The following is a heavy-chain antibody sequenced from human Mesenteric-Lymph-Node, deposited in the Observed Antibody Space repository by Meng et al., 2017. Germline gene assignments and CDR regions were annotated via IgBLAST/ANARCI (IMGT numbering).Heavy chain of an antibody. Sequence: GESLKISCAASGFTFSSYSMNWVRQAPGKGLEWVSSISSSSYIYYADSVKGRFTISRDNAKNSLYLQMNSLRAEDTAVYYCARGGEGWGGYFDYWGQGTLVTVSS. CDR2: ISSSSYI. J-gene: IGHJ4*02. V-gene: IGHV3-21*01. D-gene: IGHD3-16*01. CDR3: ARGGEGWGGYFDY. CDR1: GFTFSSYS.